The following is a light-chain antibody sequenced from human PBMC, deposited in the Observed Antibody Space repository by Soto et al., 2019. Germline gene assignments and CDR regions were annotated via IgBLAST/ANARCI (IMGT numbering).Light chain of an antibody. J-gene: IGKJ1*01. Sequence: PGERVTLSCRASQSVSSSYLTWYQQRPGQAPRLVIYGASSRATGIPDRFTGSGSGTDFTLTISRLEPEDFAMYYCQQYGESPWTFGQGTKVDIK. CDR3: QQYGESPWT. V-gene: IGKV3-20*01. CDR2: GAS. CDR1: QSVSSSY.